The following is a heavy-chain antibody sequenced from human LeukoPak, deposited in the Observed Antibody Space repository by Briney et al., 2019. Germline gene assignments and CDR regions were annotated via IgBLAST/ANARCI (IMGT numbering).Heavy chain of an antibody. CDR1: GYTFTSYG. Sequence: ASVKVSCKASGYTFTSYGISWVRQAPGQGLEWMGWISAYNGNTNYAQKLQGRVTMTTDTSTSTAYMELRSLRSDDTAVYYCARDPGGQGVVINTDFDYWGQGTLVTVSS. D-gene: IGHD3-22*01. CDR3: ARDPGGQGVVINTDFDY. CDR2: ISAYNGNT. J-gene: IGHJ4*02. V-gene: IGHV1-18*01.